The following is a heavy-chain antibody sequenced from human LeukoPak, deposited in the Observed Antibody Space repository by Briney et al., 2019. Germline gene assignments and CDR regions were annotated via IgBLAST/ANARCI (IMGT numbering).Heavy chain of an antibody. J-gene: IGHJ3*01. Sequence: PGGSLRLSCAASGFTFSDYYMSWIRQAPGKGLEWVSYISSSGSTIYYADSVKGRFTISRDNAKNSLYLQMNSLRVEDTALYYCARDKASGSSYGSSFHFWGQGTMVTVSS. V-gene: IGHV3-11*04. CDR3: ARDKASGSSYGSSFHF. D-gene: IGHD1-26*01. CDR1: GFTFSDYY. CDR2: ISSSGSTI.